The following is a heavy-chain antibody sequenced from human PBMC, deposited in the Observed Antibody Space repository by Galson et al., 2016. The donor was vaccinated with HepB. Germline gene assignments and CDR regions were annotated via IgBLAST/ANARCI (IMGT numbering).Heavy chain of an antibody. CDR2: IGGKATSYAT. Sequence: SLRLSCAASGFTFSGSAIHWVRQASGEGLEWIGRIGGKATSYATAYGPSVKGRFTISRDDSKNMAYLQMNSLITEDTALYYCTKGYDGPKGVGGAKWGQGSLVTVSS. D-gene: IGHD5-12*01. V-gene: IGHV3-73*01. CDR1: GFTFSGSA. CDR3: TKGYDGPKGVGGAK. J-gene: IGHJ4*02.